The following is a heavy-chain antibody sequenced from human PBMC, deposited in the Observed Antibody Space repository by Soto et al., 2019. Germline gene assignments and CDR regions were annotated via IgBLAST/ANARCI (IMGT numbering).Heavy chain of an antibody. CDR3: AKDERINWYSGHLRH. Sequence: GGSLRLSCAASGFTFDDYAMHWVRQVPGKGLEWVSGINWNSGSIGYGDSVKGRFAISRDNAKNSLHLQMNSLSAEDTAFYYCAKDERINWYSGHLRHWGQGTLVTVYS. CDR1: GFTFDDYA. V-gene: IGHV3-9*01. J-gene: IGHJ4*02. CDR2: INWNSGSI. D-gene: IGHD1-26*01.